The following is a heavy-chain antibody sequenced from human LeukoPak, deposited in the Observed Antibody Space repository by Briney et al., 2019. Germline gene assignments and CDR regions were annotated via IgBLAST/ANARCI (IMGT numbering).Heavy chain of an antibody. J-gene: IGHJ6*02. CDR1: GFTFSSYS. Sequence: PGGSLRLSCAASGFTFSSYSMNWVRQAPGKGLEWVSYISSSSSTIYYADSVKGRFTISGDNAKNSLYLQMNSLRAEDTAVYYCAKGPYYDILTGYYHYYYYGMDVWGQGATVTVSS. D-gene: IGHD3-9*01. V-gene: IGHV3-48*01. CDR3: AKGPYYDILTGYYHYYYYGMDV. CDR2: ISSSSSTI.